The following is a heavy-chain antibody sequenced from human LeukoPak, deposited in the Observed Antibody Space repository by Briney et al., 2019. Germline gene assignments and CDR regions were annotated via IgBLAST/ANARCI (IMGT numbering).Heavy chain of an antibody. CDR3: AREGYYDSSGYSIRFSY. D-gene: IGHD3-22*01. V-gene: IGHV3-74*01. Sequence: HPGGSLRLSCEASEFTFSSYWMHWVRQAPGKGLAWVSRINSDGRTTIYADSVKGRFTISRDNAKNTLYLQMNSLRAEDTAVYYCAREGYYDSSGYSIRFSYWGQGTLVTVSS. J-gene: IGHJ4*02. CDR1: EFTFSSYW. CDR2: INSDGRTT.